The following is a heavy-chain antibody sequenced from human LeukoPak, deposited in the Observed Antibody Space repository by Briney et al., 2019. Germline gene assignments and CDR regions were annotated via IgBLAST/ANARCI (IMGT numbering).Heavy chain of an antibody. V-gene: IGHV3-7*04. CDR1: GFTFSSYW. J-gene: IGHJ4*02. Sequence: GGSLRLSCAASGFTFSSYWMSWVRQAPGKGLEWVANIKKDGREKYYVDSVKGRFTISRDNAKNSLYLQINSLRAEDTAVYYCARDGYSGSYYDYWGQGTLVTVSP. CDR2: IKKDGREK. CDR3: ARDGYSGSYYDY. D-gene: IGHD1-26*01.